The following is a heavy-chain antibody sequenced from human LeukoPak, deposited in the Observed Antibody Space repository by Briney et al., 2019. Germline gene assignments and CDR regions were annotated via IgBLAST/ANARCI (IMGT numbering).Heavy chain of an antibody. CDR2: LSGSGGTT. CDR1: GFTFSSYA. D-gene: IGHD5-18*01. CDR3: AKDGYGWVY. Sequence: GGSLRLSCAASGFTFSSYAMSWVRQAPGKGLEWVSALSGSGGTTYYADSVKGRFTLSRDNSKNTLYLQMNSLRAEDTAVYYCAKDGYGWVYWGQGTLVTVSS. J-gene: IGHJ4*02. V-gene: IGHV3-23*01.